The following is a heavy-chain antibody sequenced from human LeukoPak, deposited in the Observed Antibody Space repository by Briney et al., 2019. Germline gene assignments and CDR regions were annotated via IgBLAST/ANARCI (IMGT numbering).Heavy chain of an antibody. CDR3: AKAPAGRFDWLLWYFDY. J-gene: IGHJ4*02. CDR1: GFTFSSYA. V-gene: IGHV3-23*01. D-gene: IGHD3-9*01. Sequence: GGSLRLSCAASGFTFSSYAMNWVRQAPGKGLEWVSAISGSGGSTYYADSVKGRFTISRDNSKNTLYLQMNSLRAEDTAVYYCAKAPAGRFDWLLWYFDYWGQGTLVTVSS. CDR2: ISGSGGST.